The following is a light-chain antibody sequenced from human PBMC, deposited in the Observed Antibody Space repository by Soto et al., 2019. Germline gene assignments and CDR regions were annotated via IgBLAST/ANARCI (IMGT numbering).Light chain of an antibody. CDR1: SSNIGAGFD. V-gene: IGLV1-40*01. CDR3: QSYDSSLSGYV. J-gene: IGLJ1*01. CDR2: GNV. Sequence: QSVLTQPPSVSGAPGQRVTISCTESSSNIGAGFDVHWYQQLPGTAPKLLIYGNVDRPSGVPDRFSGSKSGTSASLAITGLQAEDEADYYCQSYDSSLSGYVFGTGTKVTVL.